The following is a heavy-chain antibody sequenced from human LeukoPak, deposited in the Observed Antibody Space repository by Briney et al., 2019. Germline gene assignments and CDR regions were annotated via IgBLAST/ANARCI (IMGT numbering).Heavy chain of an antibody. J-gene: IGHJ3*02. Sequence: GESLQISCQGSGYRFTSYWIGWVRPMPGKGLEWMGIIYPGDSDTRYSPSFQGQVTISADKSISTAYLQWSSLKASDTAMYYCARLFEHIEGELQDAFDIWGQGTMVTVSS. V-gene: IGHV5-51*01. CDR3: ARLFEHIEGELQDAFDI. CDR1: GYRFTSYW. CDR2: IYPGDSDT. D-gene: IGHD1-26*01.